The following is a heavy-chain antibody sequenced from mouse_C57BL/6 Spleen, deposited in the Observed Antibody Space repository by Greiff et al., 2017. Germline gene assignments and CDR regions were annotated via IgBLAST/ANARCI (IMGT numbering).Heavy chain of an antibody. D-gene: IGHD2-3*01. Sequence: VKLQESGAELVKPGASVKISCKASGYAFSSYWMNWVKQRPGKGLEWIGQIYPGDGDTNYNGKFKGKATLTADKSSSTAYMQLSSLTSEDSAVYFCARSLLDGYFLFDYWGQGTTLTVAS. CDR1: GYAFSSYW. V-gene: IGHV1-80*01. J-gene: IGHJ2*01. CDR2: IYPGDGDT. CDR3: ARSLLDGYFLFDY.